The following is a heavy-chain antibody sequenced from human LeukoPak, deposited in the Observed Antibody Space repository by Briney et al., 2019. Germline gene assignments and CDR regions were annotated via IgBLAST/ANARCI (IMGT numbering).Heavy chain of an antibody. D-gene: IGHD3-16*01. CDR1: GFTFSSYG. CDR3: TRHYDYVWGSARARLKANDY. J-gene: IGHJ4*02. Sequence: PGGSLRLSCAASGFTFSSYGMSWVRQAPGKGLEWVGRIRSKANSYATAYAASVKGRFTISRDDSKNTAYLQMNSLKTEDTAVYYCTRHYDYVWGSARARLKANDYWGQGTLVTVSS. CDR2: IRSKANSYAT. V-gene: IGHV3-73*01.